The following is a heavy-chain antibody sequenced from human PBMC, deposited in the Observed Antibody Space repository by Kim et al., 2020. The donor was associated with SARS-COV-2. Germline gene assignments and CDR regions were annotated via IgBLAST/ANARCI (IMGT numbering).Heavy chain of an antibody. V-gene: IGHV3-21*01. Sequence: ADSVKGRFTISRDNAKNSLYLQMNSLRAEDTAVYYCARDKYYHSNPGVDYWGQGTLVTVSS. J-gene: IGHJ4*02. D-gene: IGHD3-22*01. CDR3: ARDKYYHSNPGVDY.